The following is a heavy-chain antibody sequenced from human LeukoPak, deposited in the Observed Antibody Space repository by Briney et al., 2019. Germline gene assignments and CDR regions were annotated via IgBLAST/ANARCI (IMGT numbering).Heavy chain of an antibody. CDR1: GYTFTGYY. J-gene: IGHJ5*02. CDR3: ARGSLIAATGAGLSS. V-gene: IGHV1-2*02. Sequence: GASVKVSCMASGYTFTGYYIHWVRQAPARRREWMGWINTNSGDTDYAQHFRGRVTMTRDTSISTAYMELRRLTSDDTDVYYCARGSLIAATGAGLSSWGQGTLVTVSS. D-gene: IGHD6-13*01. CDR2: INTNSGDT.